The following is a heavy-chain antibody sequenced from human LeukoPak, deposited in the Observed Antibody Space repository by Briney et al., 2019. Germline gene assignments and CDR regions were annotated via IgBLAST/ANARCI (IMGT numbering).Heavy chain of an antibody. CDR2: IYYSGST. Sequence: SETLSLTCTVSGGSISSSSYYWGWIRQPPGKVLEWIGSIYYSGSTYYHPSLKSRVTISVDTSKNQFSLKLSSVTAADTAVYYCARCYDFWSGYYRLFDPWGQGTLVTVSS. J-gene: IGHJ5*02. V-gene: IGHV4-39*01. CDR3: ARCYDFWSGYYRLFDP. CDR1: GGSISSSSYY. D-gene: IGHD3-3*01.